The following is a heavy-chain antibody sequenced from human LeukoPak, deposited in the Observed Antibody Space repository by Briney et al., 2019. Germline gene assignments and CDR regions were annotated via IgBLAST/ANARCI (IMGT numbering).Heavy chain of an antibody. Sequence: GGSLRLSCAASGFTFSSYSMNWVRQAPGKGLEWVSSISSSSSYIYYADSLKGRFTISRDNAKNSLYLQMNSLRAEDTAVYYCARDPVYCSGGSCYNYFDCWGQGTLVSVSS. CDR1: GFTFSSYS. CDR3: ARDPVYCSGGSCYNYFDC. CDR2: ISSSSSYI. D-gene: IGHD2-15*01. V-gene: IGHV3-21*01. J-gene: IGHJ4*02.